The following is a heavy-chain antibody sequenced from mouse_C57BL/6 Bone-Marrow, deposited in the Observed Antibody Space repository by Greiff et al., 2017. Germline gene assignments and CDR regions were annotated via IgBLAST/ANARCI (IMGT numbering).Heavy chain of an antibody. CDR3: ARVEGGYSWFAY. D-gene: IGHD2-3*01. J-gene: IGHJ3*01. V-gene: IGHV1-54*01. CDR1: GYAFTNYL. Sequence: VQLQQSGAELVRPGTSVKVSCKASGYAFTNYLIEWVKQRPGQGLEWIGVINPGSGGTNYNEKFKGKATLTADKSSSTAYMQLSSLTSEDSAVYCCARVEGGYSWFAYWGQGTLVTVSA. CDR2: INPGSGGT.